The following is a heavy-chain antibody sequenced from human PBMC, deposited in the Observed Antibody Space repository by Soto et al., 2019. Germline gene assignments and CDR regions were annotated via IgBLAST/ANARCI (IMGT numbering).Heavy chain of an antibody. Sequence: GGSLRLSCAASGFTFSSYSMNWVRQAPGKGLEWVSYISSSSSTIYYADSVKGRFTISRDNAKNSLYLQMNSLRAEDTAVYYCARDRLWAVAGTGGFDYWGQGTLVTVSS. CDR3: ARDRLWAVAGTGGFDY. D-gene: IGHD6-19*01. CDR2: ISSSSSTI. CDR1: GFTFSSYS. J-gene: IGHJ4*02. V-gene: IGHV3-48*01.